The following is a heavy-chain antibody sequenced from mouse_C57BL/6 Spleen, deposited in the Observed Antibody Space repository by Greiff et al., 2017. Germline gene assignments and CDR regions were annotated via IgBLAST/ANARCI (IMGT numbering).Heavy chain of an antibody. Sequence: VQLQQPGTELVKPGASVKLSCKASGYTFTSYWMHWVKQRPGQGLEWIGNINPSNGGTNYNEKFKSKDTLTVDKSSSTAYMQLSSLTSEDSAVYYCAREELRVGYFDVWGTGTTVTVSS. CDR2: INPSNGGT. V-gene: IGHV1-53*01. CDR1: GYTFTSYW. J-gene: IGHJ1*03. CDR3: AREELRVGYFDV. D-gene: IGHD2-4*01.